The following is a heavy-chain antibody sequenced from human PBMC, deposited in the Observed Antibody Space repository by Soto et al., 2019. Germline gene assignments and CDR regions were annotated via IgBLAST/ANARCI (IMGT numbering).Heavy chain of an antibody. J-gene: IGHJ4*02. Sequence: QLQLQESGPGLVKPSETLSLTCTVSGDSISSSSYYWGWIRQPPGKGLEWIGSIYYSGSTDYNPSLKSRVTISVDTSKNQFSLKLTSVTAAVTAVHYCARSGGLQHIDYWGQGTLVTVSS. V-gene: IGHV4-39*01. CDR2: IYYSGST. D-gene: IGHD4-4*01. CDR1: GDSISSSSYY. CDR3: ARSGGLQHIDY.